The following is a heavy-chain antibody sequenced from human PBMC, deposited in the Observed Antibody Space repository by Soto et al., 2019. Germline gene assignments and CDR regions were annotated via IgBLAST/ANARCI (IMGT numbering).Heavy chain of an antibody. CDR1: GGSITSGPYY. V-gene: IGHV4-61*01. CDR3: ARGGPSSKWLDP. J-gene: IGHJ5*02. CDR2: VYDAGST. Sequence: SETLSLTCTVSGGSITSGPYYWSWIRLPPGKGLEWIWGVYDAGSTYDNPSLKSRVTMSVDTSRNQVSLKLSSVTAADTAVYFCARGGPSSKWLDPWGQGIQVTAPQ.